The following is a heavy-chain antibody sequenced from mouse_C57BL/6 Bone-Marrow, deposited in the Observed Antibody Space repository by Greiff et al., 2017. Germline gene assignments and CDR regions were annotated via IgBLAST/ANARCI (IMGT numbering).Heavy chain of an antibody. Sequence: VQLQQSGPELVKPGASVKLSCKASGYTFTSYDINWVKQRPGQGLEWIGWIYPRDGSTKYNEKFKGKATLTVDTSSNTAYMELHSLTSEDSAVYFCARDYYGSFYAMDYWGQGTSVTVSS. J-gene: IGHJ4*01. CDR2: IYPRDGST. CDR3: ARDYYGSFYAMDY. D-gene: IGHD1-1*01. CDR1: GYTFTSYD. V-gene: IGHV1-85*01.